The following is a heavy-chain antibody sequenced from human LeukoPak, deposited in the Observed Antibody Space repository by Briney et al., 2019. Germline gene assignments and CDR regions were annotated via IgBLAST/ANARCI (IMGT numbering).Heavy chain of an antibody. J-gene: IGHJ6*03. CDR1: GGSISSGDYY. CDR2: IYYSGST. Sequence: PSETLSLTCTVSGGSISSGDYYWSWIRQPPGKGLEWIGYIYYSGSTYYNPSLKSRVTISVDTSKNQFSLKLSSVTAADTAVYYCARDRGSSSYYYYYMDVWGKGTTVTVSS. D-gene: IGHD6-6*01. CDR3: ARDRGSSSYYYYYMDV. V-gene: IGHV4-30-4*08.